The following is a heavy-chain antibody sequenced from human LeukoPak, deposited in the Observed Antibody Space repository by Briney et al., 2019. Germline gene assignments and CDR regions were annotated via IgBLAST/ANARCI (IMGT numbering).Heavy chain of an antibody. J-gene: IGHJ4*02. CDR1: GFTFSSYA. CDR2: ISYDGSNK. Sequence: AGGSLRLSCAASGFTFSSYAMHWVRQAPGKGLEWVAVISYDGSNKYYADSVKGRFTISRDNSKNTLYLQMNSLRAEDTAVYYCAREFSNRTTVVTRTFDYWGQGTLVTVSS. D-gene: IGHD4-23*01. V-gene: IGHV3-30-3*01. CDR3: AREFSNRTTVVTRTFDY.